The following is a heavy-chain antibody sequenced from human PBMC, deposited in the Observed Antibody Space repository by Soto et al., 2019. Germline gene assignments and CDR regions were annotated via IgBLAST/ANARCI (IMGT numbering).Heavy chain of an antibody. CDR2: VDPSGGST. D-gene: IGHD2-15*01. CDR1: GYIFTAYS. V-gene: IGHV1-46*01. J-gene: IGHJ1*01. CDR3: AREENCSDGICYSEYFQR. Sequence: ASVKVSCNSSGYIFTAYSTHCVGPAPVPGSERLGVVDPSGGSTNYAQKFQGTITMTRDTSTSTVYMDLSSLTSEDTAVYYCAREENCSDGICYSEYFQRWRQGNLVSVSA.